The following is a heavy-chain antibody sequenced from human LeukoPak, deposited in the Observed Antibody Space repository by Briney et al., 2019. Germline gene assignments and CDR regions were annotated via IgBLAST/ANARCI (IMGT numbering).Heavy chain of an antibody. CDR3: ARLSAFVDTAMDVAPYYFDY. CDR1: GGSISSSSYY. Sequence: SETLSLTCTVSGGSISSSSYYWGWIRQPPGKGLEWIGEIYHSGSTNYNPSLKSRVTISVDKSKNQFSLKLSSVTAADTAVFYCARLSAFVDTAMDVAPYYFDYWGQGTLVTVSS. V-gene: IGHV4-39*07. CDR2: IYHSGST. J-gene: IGHJ4*02. D-gene: IGHD5-18*01.